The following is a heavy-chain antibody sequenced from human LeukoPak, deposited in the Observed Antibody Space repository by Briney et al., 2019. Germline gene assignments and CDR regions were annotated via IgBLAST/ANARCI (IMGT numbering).Heavy chain of an antibody. V-gene: IGHV4-59*08. D-gene: IGHD3-10*02. CDR3: ARLSMFRWFGP. Sequence: PSQTLSLTCSVSGGSISNYYWSWMRQPPGKGLEWIGFIYYSGSTNYNPSLKSRVSISADTSKNQFSLKLTSVTAADTAIYYCARLSMFRWFGPWGQGTLVTVSS. J-gene: IGHJ5*02. CDR2: IYYSGST. CDR1: GGSISNYY.